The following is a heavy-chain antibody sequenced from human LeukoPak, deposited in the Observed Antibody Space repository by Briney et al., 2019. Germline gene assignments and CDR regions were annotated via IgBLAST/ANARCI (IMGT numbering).Heavy chain of an antibody. CDR3: AKDNGRPGLPFDY. D-gene: IGHD1-26*01. CDR2: ISGSGGTT. J-gene: IGHJ4*02. V-gene: IGHV3-23*01. Sequence: GGSLRLSCAASGFTFSKYDMSWVRQAPGKGLEWVSSISGSGGTTYQADSVKGRFTISRDNSKSTLYLQMTSLRAEDTALYYCAKDNGRPGLPFDYWGQETLVTVSS. CDR1: GFTFSKYD.